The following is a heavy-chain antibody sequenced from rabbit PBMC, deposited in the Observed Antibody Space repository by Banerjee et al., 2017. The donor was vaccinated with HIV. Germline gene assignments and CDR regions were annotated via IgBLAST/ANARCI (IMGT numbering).Heavy chain of an antibody. CDR2: INTSSGNT. CDR1: GFSFSNKYV. V-gene: IGHV1S45*01. D-gene: IGHD1-1*01. J-gene: IGHJ4*01. Sequence: QEQLKETGGDLVKPEGSLTLTCTASGFSFSNKYVMCWVRQAPGKGLEWIACINTSSGNTVYASWAKGRFTISRTSSTTVTLQMTSLTAADTATYFCARDLAAIIGWNFGLWGPGTLVTVS. CDR3: ARDLAAIIGWNFGL.